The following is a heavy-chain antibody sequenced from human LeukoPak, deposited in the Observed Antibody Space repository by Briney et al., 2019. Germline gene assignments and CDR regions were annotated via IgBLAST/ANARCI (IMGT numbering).Heavy chain of an antibody. V-gene: IGHV1-18*01. CDR3: ARVDHYYDSSGYYPDY. D-gene: IGHD3-22*01. CDR1: GYTFTSYG. J-gene: IGHJ4*02. Sequence: ASVKVSCKASGYTFTSYGISWVRQAPGQGLEWMGWISAYNGNTNYAQKLQGRVTMTTDTSTSTAYMELRSLRSDDTAVYYCARVDHYYDSSGYYPDYWGQGTLVTVSS. CDR2: ISAYNGNT.